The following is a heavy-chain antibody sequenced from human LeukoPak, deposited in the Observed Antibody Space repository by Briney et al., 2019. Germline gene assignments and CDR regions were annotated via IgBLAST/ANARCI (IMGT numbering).Heavy chain of an antibody. CDR3: ARDFLRNEYASDAFDI. D-gene: IGHD2-2*01. J-gene: IGHJ3*02. Sequence: ASVKVSCKASGYTFTGYYMHWVRQAPGQGLEWMGWINPNSGGTNYAQKFQGRVTMTRDTSISTAYMELSRLRSDDTAVYYCARDFLRNEYASDAFDIWGQGTMVTVSS. V-gene: IGHV1-2*02. CDR2: INPNSGGT. CDR1: GYTFTGYY.